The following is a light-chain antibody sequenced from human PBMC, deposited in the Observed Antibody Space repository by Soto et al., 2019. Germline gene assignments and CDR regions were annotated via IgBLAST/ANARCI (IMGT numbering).Light chain of an antibody. V-gene: IGKV3-20*01. CDR3: QQYDSSPWK. CDR1: QSVWNNY. Sequence: EIGLTQSPGTLSLSPGERGTLSCRASQSVWNNYLAWYQQEPGQAPRLLIYGASSRATGIPDRFSGSGSVTDFTLTISRLEPEDFAVYYCQQYDSSPWKSGQGTKVE. J-gene: IGKJ1*01. CDR2: GAS.